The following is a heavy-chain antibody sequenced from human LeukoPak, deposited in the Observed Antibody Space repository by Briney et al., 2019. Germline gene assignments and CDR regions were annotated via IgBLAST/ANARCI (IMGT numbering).Heavy chain of an antibody. CDR1: GHSVSINSAA. J-gene: IGHJ5*02. CDR3: ARENLFSGGSPFDP. CDR2: TYYRSKWYN. D-gene: IGHD3-10*01. Sequence: SQTLSLTYAISGHSVSINSAAWNWIRQSPSRGLEWLGRTYYRSKWYNDYAVSVKSRITINPDTSKNQFSLQLNSVTPEDTAVYYCARENLFSGGSPFDPWGQGTLVTVSS. V-gene: IGHV6-1*01.